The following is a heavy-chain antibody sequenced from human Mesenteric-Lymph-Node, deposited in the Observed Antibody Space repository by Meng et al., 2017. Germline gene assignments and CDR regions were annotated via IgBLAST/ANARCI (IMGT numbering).Heavy chain of an antibody. J-gene: IGHJ4*02. D-gene: IGHD7-27*01. V-gene: IGHV4-39*07. Sequence: VEESAQGQVKPSATLSLTCTVSGGSISNDGYYWGWIRQPPEKGLEWIASIFYSGSAYYNPSLKSRVTISLDTSKNQFSLELSSVTAADTAVYYCARSLGYWGQGTLVTVSS. CDR1: GGSISNDGYY. CDR2: IFYSGSA. CDR3: ARSLGY.